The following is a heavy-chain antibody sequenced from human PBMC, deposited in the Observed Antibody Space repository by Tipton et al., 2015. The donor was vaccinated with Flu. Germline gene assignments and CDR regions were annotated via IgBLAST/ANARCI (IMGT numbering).Heavy chain of an antibody. V-gene: IGHV4-34*01. Sequence: TLSLTCAVYGGSFSGYYWSWIRQPPGKGLEWIGEINHSGSTNYNPSLKSRVTTSVDTSKNQFSLKLSSVTAADTAVYYCASAMATISSYYYMDVWGKGTTVTVSS. CDR1: GGSFSGYY. CDR3: ASAMATISSYYYMDV. J-gene: IGHJ6*03. CDR2: INHSGST. D-gene: IGHD5-24*01.